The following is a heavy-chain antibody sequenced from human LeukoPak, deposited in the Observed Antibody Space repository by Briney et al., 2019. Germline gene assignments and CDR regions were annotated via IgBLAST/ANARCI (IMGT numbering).Heavy chain of an antibody. CDR1: GFPFNSYS. J-gene: IGHJ4*02. CDR3: AREGRHVVHFDC. D-gene: IGHD3-10*01. Sequence: PGGSLRLSCAASGFPFNSYSMNWVRQAPGQGLEWVSSISSSSNYIYYADSVKGRITISRDNAKNSLYLQMNSLRAEDTAVYYCAREGRHVVHFDCWGQGTLVTVSS. CDR2: ISSSSNYI. V-gene: IGHV3-21*01.